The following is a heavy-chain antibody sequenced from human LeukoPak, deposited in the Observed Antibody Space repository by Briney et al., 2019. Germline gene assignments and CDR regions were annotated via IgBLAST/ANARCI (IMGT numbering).Heavy chain of an antibody. D-gene: IGHD3-10*01. CDR1: GFAFSSYW. Sequence: GGSLRLSCAASGFAFSSYWMSWVRQAPGKGLEWVSYISSSGSTIYYADSVKGRFTISRDNAKNSLYLQMNSLRAEDTAVYYCARVPRRGSGSSNWFDPWGQGTLVTVSS. V-gene: IGHV3-48*04. J-gene: IGHJ5*02. CDR2: ISSSGSTI. CDR3: ARVPRRGSGSSNWFDP.